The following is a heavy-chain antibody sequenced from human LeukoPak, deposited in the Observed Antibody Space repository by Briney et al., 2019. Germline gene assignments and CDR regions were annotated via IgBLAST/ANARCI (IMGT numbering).Heavy chain of an antibody. V-gene: IGHV3-66*03. Sequence: GGSLRLSRAASGFTVSTNYMSWVRQAPGKGLEWVSVIYSSGSTYYADSVKGRFTIFRDNSKNTLYLQMNSLRAEDTAVYYCARDGGLAPYSSSTPFDYWGQGTLVTVSS. CDR1: GFTVSTNY. J-gene: IGHJ4*02. CDR2: IYSSGST. CDR3: ARDGGLAPYSSSTPFDY. D-gene: IGHD6-6*01.